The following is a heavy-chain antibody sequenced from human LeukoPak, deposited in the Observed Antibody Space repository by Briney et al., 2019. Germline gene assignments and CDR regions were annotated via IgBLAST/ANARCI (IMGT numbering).Heavy chain of an antibody. Sequence: TLSLTCTASLGSISTGVYYCSCIRQHPGDGLEWIGYNTYYNPSLKSRVTISVDTSKSQFSLKLTSVTAADTAVYHCARAILTPSGFVWHFDLWGRGTLVTVSS. CDR1: LGSISTGVYY. V-gene: IGHV4-31*03. CDR2: NT. CDR3: ARAILTPSGFVWHFDL. J-gene: IGHJ2*01. D-gene: IGHD3-3*01.